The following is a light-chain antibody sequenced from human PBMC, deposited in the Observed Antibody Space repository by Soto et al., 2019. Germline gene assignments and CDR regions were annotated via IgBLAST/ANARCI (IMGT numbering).Light chain of an antibody. J-gene: IGKJ5*01. V-gene: IGKV1-39*01. CDR1: QTVRTY. CDR3: QQRNVWPPVT. CDR2: AAS. Sequence: DIQMTQSPASLSASVEDRVTITCRASQTVRTYLNWYQQKPGKAPKLLIYAASNLQSGVPSRFSGSGSGTDFTLTISSLEPEDSAVYYCQQRNVWPPVTFGQGTRLEIK.